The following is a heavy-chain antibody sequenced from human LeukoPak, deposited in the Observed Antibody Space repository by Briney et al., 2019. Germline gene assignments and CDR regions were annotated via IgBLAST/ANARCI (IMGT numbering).Heavy chain of an antibody. CDR1: GGSISSYY. Sequence: SETLSLTCTVSGGSISSYYWSWIRQPPGKGLEWIGYIYYSGSTNYNPSLKSRVTISVDTSKNQFSLKLSSVTAADTAVYYCARNMLVRFDPWGQGTLVTVSS. D-gene: IGHD2-8*01. J-gene: IGHJ5*02. CDR3: ARNMLVRFDP. CDR2: IYYSGST. V-gene: IGHV4-59*01.